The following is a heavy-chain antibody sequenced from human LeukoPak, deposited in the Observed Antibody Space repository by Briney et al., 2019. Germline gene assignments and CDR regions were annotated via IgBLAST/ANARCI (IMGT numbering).Heavy chain of an antibody. Sequence: SETLSLTCAVYSGSFSGYYWSWIRQPPGKGLEWIGEINHSGSTNYNPSLKSRVTISVDTSKNQFSLKLSSVTAADTAVYYCARGHSVTGNYYFDYWGQGTLVTVSS. J-gene: IGHJ4*02. D-gene: IGHD4-17*01. V-gene: IGHV4-34*01. CDR2: INHSGST. CDR1: SGSFSGYY. CDR3: ARGHSVTGNYYFDY.